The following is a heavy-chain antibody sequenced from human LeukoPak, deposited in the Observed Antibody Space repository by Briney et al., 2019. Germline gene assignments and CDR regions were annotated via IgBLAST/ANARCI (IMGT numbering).Heavy chain of an antibody. V-gene: IGHV1-2*02. J-gene: IGHJ4*02. CDR3: AREVVVAATGFDY. CDR1: GYTFTGYY. D-gene: IGHD2-15*01. CDR2: INPNSGGT. Sequence: ASVKVSCKASGYTFTGYYMHWVRQAPGQGLEWMGWINPNSGGTNYAQKFQGRVTMTRDTSISTAYMELSRLRSDDTAAYYCAREVVVAATGFDYWGQGTLVTVSS.